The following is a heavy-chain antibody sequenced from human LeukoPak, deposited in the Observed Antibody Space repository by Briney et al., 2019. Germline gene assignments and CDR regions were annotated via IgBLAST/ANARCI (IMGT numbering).Heavy chain of an antibody. D-gene: IGHD1-1*01. Sequence: ASVKVSCKASGYTFTSYTMHWVRQAPGQRLEWMGWINTGNGDTKYSQKFQGRVTITADESTSTAYMELSSLRSEDTAVYYCARAGTFDYWGQGTLVTVSS. CDR2: INTGNGDT. CDR3: ARAGTFDY. J-gene: IGHJ4*02. V-gene: IGHV1-3*04. CDR1: GYTFTSYT.